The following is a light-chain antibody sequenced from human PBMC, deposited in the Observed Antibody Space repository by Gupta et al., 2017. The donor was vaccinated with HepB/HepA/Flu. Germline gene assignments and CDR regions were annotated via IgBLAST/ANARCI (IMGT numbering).Light chain of an antibody. Sequence: EIVLTQSPATLSLSPGERATLSCRASQSVSSYLAWYQQKPGQAPRLLIYDASNRATGIPARFSGSGSGTDFTLTISSLEPEDFAVYYCQQRSYWPPLTFGGGTKVEIK. J-gene: IGKJ4*01. CDR3: QQRSYWPPLT. CDR1: QSVSSY. V-gene: IGKV3-11*01. CDR2: DAS.